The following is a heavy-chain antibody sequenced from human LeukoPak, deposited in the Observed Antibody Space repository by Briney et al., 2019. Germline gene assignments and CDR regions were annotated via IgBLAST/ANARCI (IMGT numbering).Heavy chain of an antibody. CDR2: IKQDGSEK. V-gene: IGHV3-7*01. CDR1: GFTFSSYW. D-gene: IGHD6-6*01. J-gene: IGHJ4*02. Sequence: PGGSLRLSCAASGFTFSSYWMSWVRQAPGKGLEWVANIKQDGSEKYYVDSVKGRFTISRDNAKNSLYLQMNSLRAEDTAVYYCARVASSTTYGRSCYFDYWGQGTLVTVSS. CDR3: ARVASSTTYGRSCYFDY.